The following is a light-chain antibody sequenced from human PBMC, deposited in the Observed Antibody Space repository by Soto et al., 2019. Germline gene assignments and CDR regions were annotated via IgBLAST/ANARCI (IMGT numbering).Light chain of an antibody. CDR2: DAS. Sequence: EIVLTQSPATLSLSPGERATLSCRASQRVSSFLAWYQQKPVRSPRLLIYDASNRDAGIQARFSGSGSGTDFTLTISSIQPEDFAVYYCHQRSTWRLTFGGGTKVEIK. CDR1: QRVSSF. J-gene: IGKJ4*01. CDR3: HQRSTWRLT. V-gene: IGKV3-11*01.